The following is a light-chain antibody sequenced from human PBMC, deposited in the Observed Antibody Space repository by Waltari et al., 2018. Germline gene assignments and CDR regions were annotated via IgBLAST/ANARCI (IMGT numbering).Light chain of an antibody. Sequence: QSALTQPASVSGSPGQSITTPCTATSSDVGNYNLVSWYPQYPGKAPKVMIYDDKRRPSGVSDRFSGAKSGNTASLTISGVQAEDEADYYCCSYAGSYTWVFGGGTKLTVL. CDR1: SSDVGNYNL. CDR2: DDK. J-gene: IGLJ3*02. V-gene: IGLV2-23*01. CDR3: CSYAGSYTWV.